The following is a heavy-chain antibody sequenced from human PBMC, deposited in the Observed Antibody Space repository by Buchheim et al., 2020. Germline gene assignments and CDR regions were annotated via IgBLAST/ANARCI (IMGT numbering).Heavy chain of an antibody. V-gene: IGHV3-48*03. CDR2: ITSGGFTT. Sequence: EAQLVESGGGLVQPGGSLRISCAASDFDFYSYDMNWVRQAPGKGLEWVAFITSGGFTTYYADSLEGRFTISRDNAENSLFLQMNSLRAEDTGVYYCARDFSGWYYFDLWGQGT. J-gene: IGHJ4*02. CDR3: ARDFSGWYYFDL. CDR1: DFDFYSYD. D-gene: IGHD6-19*01.